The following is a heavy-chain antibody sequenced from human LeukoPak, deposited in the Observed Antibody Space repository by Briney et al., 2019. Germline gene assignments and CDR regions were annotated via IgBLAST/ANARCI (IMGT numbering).Heavy chain of an antibody. CDR2: IYTSGST. CDR3: ARDLSMVRGVIMEKKNIDGSYYYGMDV. J-gene: IGHJ6*02. D-gene: IGHD3-10*01. CDR1: GGSISSYY. V-gene: IGHV4-4*07. Sequence: SETLSLTCTVSGGSISSYYWSWIRQPAGKGLEWIGRIYTSGSTNYNPSLKSRVTMSVDTSKNQFSLKLSSVTAADTAVYYCARDLSMVRGVIMEKKNIDGSYYYGMDVWGQGTTVTVSS.